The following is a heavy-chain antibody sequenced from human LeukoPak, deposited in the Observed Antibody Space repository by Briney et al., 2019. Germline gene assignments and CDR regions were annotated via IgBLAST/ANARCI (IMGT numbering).Heavy chain of an antibody. V-gene: IGHV3-21*01. J-gene: IGHJ4*02. D-gene: IGHD2-2*01. Sequence: GGSLRLSSAASGFTFSSYTLNWVRQAPGKGLEWVSSISSAGGYIYYADSVKGRFTISRDNAKNSLYLQMNSLRAVDTAVYYCAREIVSSNSFDNWGQGTLVTVSS. CDR1: GFTFSSYT. CDR3: AREIVSSNSFDN. CDR2: ISSAGGYI.